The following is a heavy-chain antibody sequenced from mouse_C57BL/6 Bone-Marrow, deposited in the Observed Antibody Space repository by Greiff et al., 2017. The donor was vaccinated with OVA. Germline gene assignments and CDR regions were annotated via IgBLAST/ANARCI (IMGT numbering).Heavy chain of an antibody. CDR2: IWSGGST. CDR1: GFSLTSYG. Sequence: QVQLQQSGPGLVQPSQSLSITCTVSGFSLTSYGVHWVRQSPGKGLEWLGVIWSGGSTDYNAAFISRLSISKDNSKSQVFFKMNSLQADDTAIYYCARPSNWDYFGYWGQGTTLTVSS. V-gene: IGHV2-2*01. J-gene: IGHJ2*01. D-gene: IGHD4-1*01. CDR3: ARPSNWDYFGY.